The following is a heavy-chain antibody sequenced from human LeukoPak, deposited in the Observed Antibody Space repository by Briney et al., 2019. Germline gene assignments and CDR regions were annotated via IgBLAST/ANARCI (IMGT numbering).Heavy chain of an antibody. J-gene: IGHJ4*02. V-gene: IGHV3-48*01. CDR2: ISAASWGI. CDR3: ARDRLRWPKIDY. Sequence: GGSLRLSCAASGFTFSTYSMTWVRQAPGQGLEWISHISAASWGIKYADSVKGRFTTSRDNAKNSVFLQMSSLRPEDTAVYYCARDRLRWPKIDYWGQGTLVTVSS. D-gene: IGHD4-23*01. CDR1: GFTFSTYS.